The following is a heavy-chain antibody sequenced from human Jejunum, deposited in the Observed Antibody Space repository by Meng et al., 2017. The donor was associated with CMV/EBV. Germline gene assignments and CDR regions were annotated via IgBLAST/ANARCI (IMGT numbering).Heavy chain of an antibody. CDR3: VRNYNFWGGLDY. D-gene: IGHD3-3*01. J-gene: IGHJ4*02. V-gene: IGHV3-23*03. CDR2: IYAGGTTT. Sequence: TSGFTVISNSMGWVRQAPGKGLEWVSVIYAGGTTTYYVDSVKGRFTISRDNSKNTLYLQMNSLRAEDTAIYYCVRNYNFWGGLDYWGQGALVTVSS. CDR1: GFTVISNS.